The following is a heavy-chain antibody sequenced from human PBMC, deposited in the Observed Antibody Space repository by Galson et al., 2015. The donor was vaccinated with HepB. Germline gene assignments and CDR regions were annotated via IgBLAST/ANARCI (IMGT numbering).Heavy chain of an antibody. D-gene: IGHD3-10*01. CDR3: ASKMVRGLSDWYFDL. J-gene: IGHJ2*01. V-gene: IGHV3-53*01. CDR1: GFTVSSNY. CDR2: IYSGGST. Sequence: SLRLSCAASGFTVSSNYMSWVRQAPGKGLEWVSVIYSGGSTYYADSVKGRFTISRDNSKNTLYLQMNSLRAEDTAVYYCASKMVRGLSDWYFDLWGRGTLVTVSS.